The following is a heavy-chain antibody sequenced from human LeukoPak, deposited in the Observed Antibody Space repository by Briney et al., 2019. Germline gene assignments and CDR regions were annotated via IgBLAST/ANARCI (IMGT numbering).Heavy chain of an antibody. J-gene: IGHJ4*02. CDR1: GFTFSSYS. V-gene: IGHV3-48*02. CDR3: AGGSGSYFGTRLRHQFRFDY. CDR2: ISSSSSTI. D-gene: IGHD3-10*01. Sequence: PGGSLRLSCAASGFTFSSYSTNWVRQAPGKGLEWVSYISSSSSTIYYADSVKGRFTISRDNAKNSLYLQMNSLRDEDTAVYYCAGGSGSYFGTRLRHQFRFDYWGQGTLVTVSS.